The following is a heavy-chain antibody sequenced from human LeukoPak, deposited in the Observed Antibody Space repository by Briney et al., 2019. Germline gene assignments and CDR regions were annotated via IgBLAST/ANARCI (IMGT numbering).Heavy chain of an antibody. CDR2: IYYSGST. V-gene: IGHV4-61*08. D-gene: IGHD4-11*01. Sequence: PSETLSLTCTVSGGSFSSGDYYWSWIRQPPGKGLEWIGYIYYSGSTNYNPSLKSRVTISVDTSKNQFSLKLSSVTAADTAVYYCARHRDDYSNYSLNWFDPWGQGTLVTVSS. CDR3: ARHRDDYSNYSLNWFDP. CDR1: GGSFSSGDYY. J-gene: IGHJ5*02.